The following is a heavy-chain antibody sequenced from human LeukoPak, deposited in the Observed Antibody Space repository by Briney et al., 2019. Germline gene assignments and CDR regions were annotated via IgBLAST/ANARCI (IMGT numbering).Heavy chain of an antibody. CDR1: GFTFSSYV. D-gene: IGHD3-22*01. CDR2: ITSSGDGT. J-gene: IGHJ4*02. Sequence: PGGSLRLSCAASGFTFSSYVMRWVRQAPGKGLEWVSSITSSGDGTYYADSVKGRFTIPRDNSKNTLYLQMNSLRAGDTAVYYCAKRSSGNYYFDNWGQGTLVTVSS. CDR3: AKRSSGNYYFDN. V-gene: IGHV3-23*01.